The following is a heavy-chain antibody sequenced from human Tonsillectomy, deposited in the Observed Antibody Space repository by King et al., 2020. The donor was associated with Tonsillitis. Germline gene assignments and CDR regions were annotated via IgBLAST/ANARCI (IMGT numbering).Heavy chain of an antibody. CDR3: ARGVVVGANY. V-gene: IGHV3-48*03. CDR2: ISSSGSST. D-gene: IGHD2-15*01. Sequence: EVQLVESGGGLVQPGGSLRLSCTASGFTFTSYEMNWVRQAPGKGLEWGSYISSSGSSTYYADSVKGRFTISRDNAKNSLYLQMNSLRAEDTAVYYCARGVVVGANYWGQGTLVTVSS. CDR1: GFTFTSYE. J-gene: IGHJ4*02.